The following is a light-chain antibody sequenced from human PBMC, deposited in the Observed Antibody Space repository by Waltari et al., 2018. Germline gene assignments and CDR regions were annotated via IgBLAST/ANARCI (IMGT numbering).Light chain of an antibody. CDR2: EVT. V-gene: IGLV2-8*01. CDR1: SSDVGGYNY. J-gene: IGLJ3*02. CDR3: SSYAGGSWV. Sequence: QSALTQPSSASGSPGQSVTISCTGTSSDVGGYNYVSWYQQNPGKAPKLMIYEVTKRPSGVPDRFSGSKSGNTASLTVSGLQTEDEADYYCSSYAGGSWVFGGGTKLTVL.